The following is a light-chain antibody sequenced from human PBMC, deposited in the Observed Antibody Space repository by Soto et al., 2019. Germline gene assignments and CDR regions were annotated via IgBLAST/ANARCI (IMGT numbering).Light chain of an antibody. J-gene: IGLJ1*01. Sequence: QSALTQPASVSGSPGQSIAISCTGTSSDVGSYNSVSWYQQYPGKAPKLMIHDVNNRPSGISDSFSGSKSGNTASLTISGLHSDDEADYYRSSFTSSTSYVFATGTKVTDL. CDR2: DVN. V-gene: IGLV2-14*03. CDR1: SSDVGSYNS. CDR3: SSFTSSTSYV.